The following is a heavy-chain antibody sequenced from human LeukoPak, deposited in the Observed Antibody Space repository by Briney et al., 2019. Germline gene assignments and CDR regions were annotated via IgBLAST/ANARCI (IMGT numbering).Heavy chain of an antibody. J-gene: IGHJ4*02. CDR2: IRHDESNK. Sequence: PGGSLRLSCAASGFTLSNYGMHWVRQAPGKGLEWVAGIRHDESNKYFTDSVKGRFTISRDSSKNTLYLQMNSLRPEDTAVYYCARLGYGGSGWYFGYWGQGTLVTVSS. D-gene: IGHD6-19*01. V-gene: IGHV3-33*01. CDR1: GFTLSNYG. CDR3: ARLGYGGSGWYFGY.